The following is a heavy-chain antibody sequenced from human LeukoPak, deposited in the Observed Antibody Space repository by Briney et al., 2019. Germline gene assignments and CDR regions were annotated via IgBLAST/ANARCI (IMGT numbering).Heavy chain of an antibody. Sequence: GGSLRLSCAASGFTFRSYDMHWVRQVTGKGLEWVSSIGTAGDTFYAGSVKGRFTISRDNAKNSLYLQMNSLRAGDTALYYCARSNYYDSSGPFDYWGQGTLVTVSS. CDR3: ARSNYYDSSGPFDY. D-gene: IGHD3-22*01. CDR2: IGTAGDT. CDR1: GFTFRSYD. J-gene: IGHJ4*02. V-gene: IGHV3-13*01.